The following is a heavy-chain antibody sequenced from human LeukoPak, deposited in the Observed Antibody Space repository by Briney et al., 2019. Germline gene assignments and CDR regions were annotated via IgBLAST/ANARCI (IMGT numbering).Heavy chain of an antibody. CDR2: ISWNSGSI. J-gene: IGHJ4*02. CDR3: AKGRGTVAGPDY. D-gene: IGHD6-19*01. CDR1: GFTFDDYA. V-gene: IGHV3-9*01. Sequence: GRSLRLSCAASGFTFDDYAMHWVRQAPGKGLEWVSGISWNSGSIGYADSVKGRFTISRDNAKNSLYLQMNSLRAEDTALYYCAKGRGTVAGPDYWGQGTLVTVSS.